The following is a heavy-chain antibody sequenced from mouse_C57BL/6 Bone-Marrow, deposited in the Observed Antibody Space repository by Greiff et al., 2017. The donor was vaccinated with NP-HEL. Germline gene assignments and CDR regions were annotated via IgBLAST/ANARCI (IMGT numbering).Heavy chain of an antibody. J-gene: IGHJ3*01. D-gene: IGHD1-1*01. Sequence: QVQLQQPGAELVMPGASVKLSCKASGYTFTSYWMHWVKQRPGQGLEWIGEIDPSDSYTNYTQKFKGKSTFTVDKSSSTAYMQLSSLTSEDSAVYYCARIYYGSSSSWFAYWGQGTLVTVSA. CDR2: IDPSDSYT. V-gene: IGHV1-69*01. CDR1: GYTFTSYW. CDR3: ARIYYGSSSSWFAY.